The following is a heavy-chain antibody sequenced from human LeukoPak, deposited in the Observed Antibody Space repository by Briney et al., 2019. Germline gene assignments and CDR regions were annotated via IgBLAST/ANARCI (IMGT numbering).Heavy chain of an antibody. CDR2: IYTSGST. V-gene: IGHV4-4*07. D-gene: IGHD6-19*01. CDR3: AREYSSGWLDY. CDR1: GDSISSYY. J-gene: IGHJ4*02. Sequence: SETLSLTCTVSGDSISSYYWSWIRQPAGKGLEWIGRIYTSGSTNYNPSLKSRVSMSVDTSKNQFSLKLSSVTAADTAVYYCAREYSSGWLDYWGQGTPVTVSS.